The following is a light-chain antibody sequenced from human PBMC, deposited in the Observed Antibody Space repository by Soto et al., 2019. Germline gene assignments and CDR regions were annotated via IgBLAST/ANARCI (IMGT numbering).Light chain of an antibody. V-gene: IGLV2-8*01. CDR3: SSNAGNNNRYV. CDR2: EVN. CDR1: SSDVGGYNF. J-gene: IGLJ1*01. Sequence: QSALTQPPSASGSPGQSVTISCTGTSSDVGGYNFVSWYQQHPGKAPKLMIYEVNKRPSGVPNRFSGSKSGNMASLTVSGLQAEDEADYYCSSNAGNNNRYVFGTGTKLTVL.